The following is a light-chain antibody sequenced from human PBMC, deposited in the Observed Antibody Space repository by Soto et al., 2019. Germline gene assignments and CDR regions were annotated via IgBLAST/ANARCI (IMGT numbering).Light chain of an antibody. V-gene: IGLV2-14*01. CDR2: EVS. J-gene: IGLJ1*01. Sequence: QSVLTQPASVSGSPVQSIIISCTGTSSDVGGYNYVSWYQQYPGKAPKLMIYEVSNRPSGVSNRFSGSKSGNTASLTISGLQSEDEADYYCSSYSSSSTPFVFGTGTKVTVL. CDR3: SSYSSSSTPFV. CDR1: SSDVGGYNY.